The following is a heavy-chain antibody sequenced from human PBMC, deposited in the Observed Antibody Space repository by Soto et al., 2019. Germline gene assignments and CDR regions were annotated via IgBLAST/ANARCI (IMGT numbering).Heavy chain of an antibody. V-gene: IGHV3-7*01. CDR3: ARIEATGRGWDV. CDR1: GFTFSSYW. CDR2: IKQDGSEE. Sequence: EVQLVESGGGLVQPGGSLRLSCVDSGFTFSSYWMSWVRLAPVKGLEWVGNIKQDGSEENYVDSLKGRFTISRDNAKNSMYLQMNSLRAEDTAVYYCARIEATGRGWDVWGQGTTVVVSS. D-gene: IGHD1-1*01. J-gene: IGHJ6*02.